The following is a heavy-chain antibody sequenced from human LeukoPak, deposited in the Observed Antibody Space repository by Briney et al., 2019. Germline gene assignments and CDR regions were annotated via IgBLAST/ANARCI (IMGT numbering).Heavy chain of an antibody. CDR1: GGTFSSYA. CDR3: ARGSPEAEYFQH. J-gene: IGHJ1*01. Sequence: SVKVSCKASGGTFSSYAISWVRQAPGQGLEWMGGIIPIFGTANYAQKFQGRVTITTDESTSTAYMELSSLRSEDTAVYYCARGSPEAEYFQHWGQGTLVTVSS. CDR2: IIPIFGTA. V-gene: IGHV1-69*05.